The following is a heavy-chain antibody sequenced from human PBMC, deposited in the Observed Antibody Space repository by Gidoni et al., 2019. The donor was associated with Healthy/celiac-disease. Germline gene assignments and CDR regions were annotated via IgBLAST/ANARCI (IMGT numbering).Heavy chain of an antibody. CDR3: ARSQNGRWLPDY. Sequence: QVQLQESGPGLVKPSETLSLTCTVSGGSISSYYWSWIRQPPGKGLEWIGYIYYSGSTNYNPYLKSRVTISVDTSKNQFSLKLSSVTAADTAVYYCARSQNGRWLPDYWGQGTLVTVSS. V-gene: IGHV4-59*01. CDR2: IYYSGST. D-gene: IGHD5-12*01. CDR1: GGSISSYY. J-gene: IGHJ4*02.